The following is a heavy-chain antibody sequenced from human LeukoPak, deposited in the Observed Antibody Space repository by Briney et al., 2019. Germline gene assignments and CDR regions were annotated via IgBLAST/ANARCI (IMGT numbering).Heavy chain of an antibody. CDR1: GGSISSYY. CDR3: AAPGEYSSGWYPV. CDR2: IYYSGST. V-gene: IGHV4-59*08. Sequence: PSETLSLTCTVSGGSISSYYWSWVRQPPGKGLEWIGYIYYSGSTNYNPSLKSRVTISVDTSKNQFSLKLSSVTAADTAVYYCAAPGEYSSGWYPVWGQGTLVTVSS. J-gene: IGHJ4*02. D-gene: IGHD6-19*01.